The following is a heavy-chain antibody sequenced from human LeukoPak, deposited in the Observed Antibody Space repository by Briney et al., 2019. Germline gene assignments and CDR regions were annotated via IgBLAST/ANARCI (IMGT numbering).Heavy chain of an antibody. V-gene: IGHV4-34*01. J-gene: IGHJ4*02. CDR2: INHGGST. CDR3: ARARKAIVVVPAALDY. Sequence: SSETLSLTCAVYGGSFSGYYWSWIRQPPGKGLEWIGEINHGGSTNYNPSLKSRVTISVDTSKNQFSLKLSSVTAADTAVYYCARARKAIVVVPAALDYWGQGTLVTVSS. D-gene: IGHD2-2*01. CDR1: GGSFSGYY.